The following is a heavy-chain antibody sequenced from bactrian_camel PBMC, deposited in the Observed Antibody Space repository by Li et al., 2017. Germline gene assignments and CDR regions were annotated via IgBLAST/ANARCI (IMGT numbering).Heavy chain of an antibody. CDR2: INSGGSIT. CDR3: AKNGVYWSEFGY. J-gene: IGHJ6*01. V-gene: IGHV3S31*01. Sequence: VQLVESGGGLVQPGGSLRLSCAASGFTFSSYAMSWVRQAPGKGLEWVSYINSGGSITYYSDSVKGRFTVSRDNAKNTLYLQLNSLKTEDTAMYYCAKNGVYWSEFGYWGQGTQVTVS. CDR1: GFTFSSYA. D-gene: IGHD7*01.